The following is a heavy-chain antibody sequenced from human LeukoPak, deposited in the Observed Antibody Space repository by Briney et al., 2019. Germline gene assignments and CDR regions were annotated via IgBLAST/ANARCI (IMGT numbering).Heavy chain of an antibody. CDR3: ARGRVDLLRFLEWLTLYYFDY. Sequence: SETLPLTCTVSGGSISSSSYYWGWIRQPPGKGLEWIGSIYYSGSTYYNPSLKSRVTISVDTSKNQFSLKLSSVTAADTAVYYCARGRVDLLRFLEWLTLYYFDYWGQGTLVTVSS. V-gene: IGHV4-39*07. CDR1: GGSISSSSYY. CDR2: IYYSGST. J-gene: IGHJ4*02. D-gene: IGHD3-3*01.